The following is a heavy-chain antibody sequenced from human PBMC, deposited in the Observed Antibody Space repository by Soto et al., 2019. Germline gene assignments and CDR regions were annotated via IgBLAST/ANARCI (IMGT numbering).Heavy chain of an antibody. D-gene: IGHD3-10*01. J-gene: IGHJ3*02. CDR3: ARVFGSVSYIAFDT. Sequence: QVQLVQSGAEVKNPGASVKVSCKASGYTFSNNGISWVRQAPGQGREWMGWISRYNGNTKYTEKIEGRVTMTTDTSTSTAYLELRSLRSDDTAVFYCARVFGSVSYIAFDTWGQGTLFTVSS. V-gene: IGHV1-18*01. CDR1: GYTFSNNG. CDR2: ISRYNGNT.